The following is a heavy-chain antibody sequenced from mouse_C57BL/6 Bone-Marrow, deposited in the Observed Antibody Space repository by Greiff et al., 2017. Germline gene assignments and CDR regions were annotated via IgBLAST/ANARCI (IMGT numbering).Heavy chain of an antibody. V-gene: IGHV1-82*01. J-gene: IGHJ2*01. CDR2: IYPGDGDT. Sequence: VQLQESGPELVKPGASVKISCKASGYAFSSSWMNWVKQRPGKGLEWIGRIYPGDGDTNYNGKFKGKATLTADKSSSTAYMQLSSLTSEDSAVYFCAREYDYDAGVDYCGQGTTLTVSS. CDR3: AREYDYDAGVDY. CDR1: GYAFSSSW. D-gene: IGHD2-4*01.